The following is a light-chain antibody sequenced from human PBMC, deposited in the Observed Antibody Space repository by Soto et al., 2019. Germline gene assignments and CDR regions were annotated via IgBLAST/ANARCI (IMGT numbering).Light chain of an antibody. J-gene: IGKJ1*01. CDR2: GTS. CDR1: QSVSSSY. CDR3: QQYGTSPRT. Sequence: EIVLTQSPGTLSLSPGERATLSCRASQSVSSSYLAWYRQTPGRAPRLLIYGTSSRATGIPDRFSGSGSGTDFTLTIGRLEPEDFAVYYCQQYGTSPRTFGQGTKVDIK. V-gene: IGKV3-20*01.